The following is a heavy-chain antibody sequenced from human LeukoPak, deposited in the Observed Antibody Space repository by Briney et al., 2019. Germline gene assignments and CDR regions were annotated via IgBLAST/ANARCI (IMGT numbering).Heavy chain of an antibody. CDR2: IIPILGIA. Sequence: AASVKVSCKASGGTFSSYTISWVRQAPGQGLEWMGRIIPILGIANYAQKFQGRVTFTADKSTSTAYMELSSLRSEDTAVYYCARASARYSYGALEYWGQGTLVTVSS. V-gene: IGHV1-69*02. D-gene: IGHD5-18*01. CDR1: GGTFSSYT. CDR3: ARASARYSYGALEY. J-gene: IGHJ4*02.